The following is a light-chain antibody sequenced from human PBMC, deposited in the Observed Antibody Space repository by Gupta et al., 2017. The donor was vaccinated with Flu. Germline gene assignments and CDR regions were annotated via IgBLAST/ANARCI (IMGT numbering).Light chain of an antibody. V-gene: IGKV3-20*01. CDR2: GTS. CDR3: QQKSCSLYT. CDR1: QRLSSNY. J-gene: IGKJ2*01. Sequence: GTLSLSPGERATLSCRASQRLSSNYLAWYQQKPGQAPRLLIYGTSTRATGIPDRFSGSGTETDFTLTINRLEPEDFAVYYCQQKSCSLYTFGQGTKLETK.